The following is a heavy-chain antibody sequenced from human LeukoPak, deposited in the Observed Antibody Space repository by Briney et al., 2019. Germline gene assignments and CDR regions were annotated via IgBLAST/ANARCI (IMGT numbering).Heavy chain of an antibody. CDR3: ARVGEGIVAGYGMDV. J-gene: IGHJ6*02. CDR1: GYTFTGYY. CDR2: INPNSGGT. D-gene: IGHD6-25*01. V-gene: IGHV1-2*02. Sequence: ASVKVSCKASGYTFTGYYMHWVRQAPGQGLEWMGWINPNSGGTNYAQKFQGRVTMTRDTSISTAYMELSRLRSDDTAVYYCARVGEGIVAGYGMDVWGQGTTVTVSS.